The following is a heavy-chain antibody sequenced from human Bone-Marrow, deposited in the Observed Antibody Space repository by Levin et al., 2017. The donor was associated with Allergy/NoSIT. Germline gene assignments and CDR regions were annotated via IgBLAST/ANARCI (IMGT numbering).Heavy chain of an antibody. Sequence: GESLKISCEASGFTFSSFPIHWVRQSPGKGLEWVAVISDSGSNKYYAASVKGRFTISRDNSKNTLYLQMNSLRSDDTGVYFCASRGIVGTSYGHYYYGLDVWGQGTTVIVSS. CDR3: ASRGIVGTSYGHYYYGLDV. J-gene: IGHJ6*02. CDR2: ISDSGSNK. CDR1: GFTFSSFP. V-gene: IGHV3-30*14. D-gene: IGHD2-2*01.